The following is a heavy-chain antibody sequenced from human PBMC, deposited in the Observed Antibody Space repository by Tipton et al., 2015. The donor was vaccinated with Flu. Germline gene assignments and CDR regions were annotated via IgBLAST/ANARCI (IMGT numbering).Heavy chain of an antibody. J-gene: IGHJ4*02. Sequence: TLSLTCTVSGGSISTYYWSWIRQPAGKGLEWIGRIYSSGSTNYNPSLKSRLTMSVDTSKNQFSLKLSSVTAADTAVYYCARGNVGWYCFDCWGQGTLVTVSS. V-gene: IGHV4-4*07. CDR2: IYSSGST. D-gene: IGHD6-19*01. CDR3: ARGNVGWYCFDC. CDR1: GGSISTYY.